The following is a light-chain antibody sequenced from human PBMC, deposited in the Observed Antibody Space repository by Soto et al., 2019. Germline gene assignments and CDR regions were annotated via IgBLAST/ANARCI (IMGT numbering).Light chain of an antibody. V-gene: IGKV3D-15*01. CDR3: QQHNQWPIT. CDR1: QSVSKP. CDR2: YIS. J-gene: IGKJ5*01. Sequence: IVLTQSPCTLSLFPAERATLSCRASQSVSKPLAWYQQKSGQSPRLLIYYISTRATGIPARFSGSGSGTEFTLTINSLQSEDSAVYYCQQHNQWPITFGQGTRLEFK.